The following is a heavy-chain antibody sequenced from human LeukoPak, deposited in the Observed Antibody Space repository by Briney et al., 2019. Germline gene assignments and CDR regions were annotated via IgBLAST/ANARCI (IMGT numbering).Heavy chain of an antibody. D-gene: IGHD3-22*01. CDR3: ARDYYDSSGHLWWFDP. J-gene: IGHJ5*02. Sequence: SETLSLTCTVSGGSISSYYCSWIRQPAGKGLEWIGRIYTSGSTYYNPSLKSRVTMSVDTSKNQFSLKLTSVTAADTAVYYCARDYYDSSGHLWWFDPWGQGTLVTVSS. CDR2: IYTSGST. V-gene: IGHV4-4*07. CDR1: GGSISSYY.